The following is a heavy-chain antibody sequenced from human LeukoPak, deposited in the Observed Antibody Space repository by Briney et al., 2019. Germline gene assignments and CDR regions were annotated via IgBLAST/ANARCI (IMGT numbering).Heavy chain of an antibody. CDR3: ARPISITMVRGVIQPFDY. D-gene: IGHD3-10*01. V-gene: IGHV3-48*03. CDR2: ISSSGSTI. J-gene: IGHJ4*02. CDR1: GFTFSSYE. Sequence: GGSLRLSCAASGFTFSSYEMNWVRQAPGKGLEWVSYISSSGSTIYYADSVKGRFTISRDNAKNSLYLQMNSLRAEDTAVYYCARPISITMVRGVIQPFDYWGQGTLVTVSS.